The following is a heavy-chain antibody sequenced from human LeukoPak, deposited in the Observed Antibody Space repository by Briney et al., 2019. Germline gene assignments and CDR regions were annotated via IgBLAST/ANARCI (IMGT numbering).Heavy chain of an antibody. V-gene: IGHV3-11*04. CDR3: ARARGYYYDSSGYPTLIDY. D-gene: IGHD3-22*01. CDR2: XSDDGNTI. CDR1: GFSFSVXY. J-gene: IGHJ4*02. Sequence: AXSGFSFSVXYMTWLRQAPGKGLEWLSYXSDDGNTIYYADPVRGRFTISRDKAKKSLYLHMNSLRVEDTAVYYCARARGYYYDSSGYPTLIDYWGQRTLVTVSS.